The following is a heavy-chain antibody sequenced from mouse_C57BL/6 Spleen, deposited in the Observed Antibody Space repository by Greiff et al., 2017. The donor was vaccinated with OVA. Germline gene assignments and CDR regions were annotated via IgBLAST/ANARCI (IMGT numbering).Heavy chain of an antibody. D-gene: IGHD1-1*02. Sequence: VKLMESGAELVRPGTSVKMSCKASGYTFTNYWIGWAKQRPGHGLEWIGDIYPGGGYTNYNEKFKGKATLTADKSSSTAYMQFSSLTSEDSAIYYCARGEGGFDYWGQGTTLTVSS. CDR1: GYTFTNYW. V-gene: IGHV1-63*01. J-gene: IGHJ2*01. CDR2: IYPGGGYT. CDR3: ARGEGGFDY.